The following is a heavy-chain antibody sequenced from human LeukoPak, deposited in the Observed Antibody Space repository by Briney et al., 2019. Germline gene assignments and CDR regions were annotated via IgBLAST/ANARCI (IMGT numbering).Heavy chain of an antibody. CDR1: GFTFSNCW. Sequence: PGGSLRLSCAASGFTFSNCWMTWVRQAPGKGLEWVANIKQDGNEKYYVDSVKGRFTVSRDNAKNSLYLQMNSLRAEDTAVYYCARGYSDSSGIDYWGQGTLATVSS. J-gene: IGHJ4*02. CDR3: ARGYSDSSGIDY. CDR2: IKQDGNEK. V-gene: IGHV3-7*04. D-gene: IGHD3-22*01.